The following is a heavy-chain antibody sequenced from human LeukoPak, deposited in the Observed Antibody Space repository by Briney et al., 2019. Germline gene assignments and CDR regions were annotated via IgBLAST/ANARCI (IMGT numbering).Heavy chain of an antibody. CDR3: ARVGVTPGTRNNWFVP. CDR2: IYHSGST. V-gene: IGHV4-30-2*01. J-gene: IGHJ5*02. Sequence: PSETLSLTCAVSGGSISSGGYSWSWIRQPPGKGLEWIGYIYHSGSTYYNPSLKSRVTISVDRSKNQFSLKLNSVTAADTAVYYCARVGVTPGTRNNWFVPWGQGTLVTVSS. D-gene: IGHD1-14*01. CDR1: GGSISSGGYS.